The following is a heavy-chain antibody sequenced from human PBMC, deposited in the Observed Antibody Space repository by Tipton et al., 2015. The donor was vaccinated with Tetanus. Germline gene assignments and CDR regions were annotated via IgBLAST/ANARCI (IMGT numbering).Heavy chain of an antibody. V-gene: IGHV4-31*03. CDR3: ARDQGGGRVVRLNWLDP. Sequence: TLSLTCTVSGDSISRGGYFWNWIRQRPGKGPGWVGYIYYSGDTYYNPSLKSRVSMSVDTSKNQFSLNLTSVTAADTAVYYCARDQGGGRVVRLNWLDPWGQGTLVAVS. D-gene: IGHD6-6*01. J-gene: IGHJ5*02. CDR2: IYYSGDT. CDR1: GDSISRGGYF.